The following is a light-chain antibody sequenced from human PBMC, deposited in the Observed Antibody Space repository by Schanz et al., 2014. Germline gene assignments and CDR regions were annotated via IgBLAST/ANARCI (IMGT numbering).Light chain of an antibody. CDR1: QSVYTS. CDR3: QQYNNWPPGT. Sequence: EIVLTQSPGTLSLSPGERATLSCRASQSVYTSLAWYQQKPGQAPRLLIYGASTRATGIPARFSGSGSGTEFTLTISSLQSEDFAVYYCQQYNNWPPGTFGQGTKVEIK. J-gene: IGKJ1*01. CDR2: GAS. V-gene: IGKV3-15*01.